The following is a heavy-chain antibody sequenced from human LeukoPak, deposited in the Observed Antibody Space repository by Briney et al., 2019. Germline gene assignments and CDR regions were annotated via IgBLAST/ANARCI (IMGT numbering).Heavy chain of an antibody. D-gene: IGHD2-15*01. V-gene: IGHV1-18*01. CDR3: AREVYGCSGGSCYEGENCFDP. CDR2: ISAYNGNT. Sequence: ASVKVSCKASGYTFTSYGISWVRQAPGQGLEWMGWISAYNGNTNYAQKLQGRVTMTTDTSTSTAYMELRSLRSDDTAVYYCAREVYGCSGGSCYEGENCFDPWGQGTLVTVSS. J-gene: IGHJ5*02. CDR1: GYTFTSYG.